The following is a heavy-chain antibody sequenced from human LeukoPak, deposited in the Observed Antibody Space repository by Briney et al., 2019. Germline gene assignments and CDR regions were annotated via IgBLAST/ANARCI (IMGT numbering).Heavy chain of an antibody. CDR2: ISSSSSYI. J-gene: IGHJ6*03. CDR1: GFTFSSYS. V-gene: IGHV3-21*01. D-gene: IGHD7-27*01. Sequence: GGSLRLSCAASGFTFSSYSMNWVRQAPGKGLEWVSSISSSSSYIYYADSVKGRFTISRDNAKNSLYLQINSLRAEDTAVYYCARETLTGVSMYYYYYMDVWGKGTTVTISS. CDR3: ARETLTGVSMYYYYYMDV.